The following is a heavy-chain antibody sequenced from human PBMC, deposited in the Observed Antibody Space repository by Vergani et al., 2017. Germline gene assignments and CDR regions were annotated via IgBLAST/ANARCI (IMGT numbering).Heavy chain of an antibody. J-gene: IGHJ5*02. CDR3: ARASGDYGWFDP. V-gene: IGHV4-61*02. D-gene: IGHD4-17*01. CDR2: IYTSGST. Sequence: QVQLQESGPGLVKPSQTLSLTCTVSGGSISSGSYYWSWIRQPAGKGLEWIGRIYTSGSTNYNPSLKSRVTISVDTSKNQFSLKLSSVTAADTAVYYCARASGDYGWFDPWGQGTLVTVSS. CDR1: GGSISSGSYY.